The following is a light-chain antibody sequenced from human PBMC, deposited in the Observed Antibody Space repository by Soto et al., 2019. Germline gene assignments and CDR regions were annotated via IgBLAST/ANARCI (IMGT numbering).Light chain of an antibody. CDR2: GAS. CDR3: QQYNNWPIT. J-gene: IGKJ5*01. Sequence: EIVMTQSPATLSVSPGERATLSCRASQTVGSNLAWYQQKPGQAPSLLVYGASTRATAIPARFSGSGSGTEFTLTISSLQSEDFAVYYCQQYNNWPITSGQGTRLESK. CDR1: QTVGSN. V-gene: IGKV3-15*01.